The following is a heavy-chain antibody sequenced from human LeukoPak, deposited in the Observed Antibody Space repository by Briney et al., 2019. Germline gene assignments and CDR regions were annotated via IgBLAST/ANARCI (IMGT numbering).Heavy chain of an antibody. J-gene: IGHJ3*02. CDR2: IRYDGSNK. D-gene: IGHD6-6*01. CDR3: ASSTGDKYSSSWGAFDI. CDR1: GFTFSSYG. V-gene: IGHV3-30*02. Sequence: PGGSLRLSCAASGFTFSSYGMHWVRQAPGKGLEWVAFIRYDGSNKYYADSVKGRFTLSRDNSKNTLYLQMNSLRAEDTAVYYCASSTGDKYSSSWGAFDIWGQGTMVTVSS.